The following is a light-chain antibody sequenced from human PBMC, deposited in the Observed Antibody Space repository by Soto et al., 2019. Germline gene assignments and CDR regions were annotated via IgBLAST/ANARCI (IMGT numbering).Light chain of an antibody. CDR1: QSVNSN. Sequence: EIVMTKSPATLSVSPGERATLSCSASQSVNSNLAWYQQKPGQAPRLLIYGASTRVAGIPARFSGSGAGTEFSLTISSLRSEDFAVYDCQQYNNLPPDTFGQGTKLEI. CDR3: QQYNNLPPDT. J-gene: IGKJ2*01. CDR2: GAS. V-gene: IGKV3-15*01.